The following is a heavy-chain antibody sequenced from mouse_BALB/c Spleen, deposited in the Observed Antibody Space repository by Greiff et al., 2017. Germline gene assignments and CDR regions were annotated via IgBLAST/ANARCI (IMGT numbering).Heavy chain of an antibody. V-gene: IGHV5-15*02. CDR3: ARGGYGNGDYLDY. CDR2: ISNLAYSI. D-gene: IGHD2-1*01. Sequence: DVMLVESGGGLVQPGGSRKLSCAASGFTFSDYGMAWVRQAPGKGPEWVAFISNLAYSIYYADTVTDRFTISSENAKNTLYLQMSSLRSEDTAMSYCARGGYGNGDYLDYWGQGTTLTVSA. J-gene: IGHJ2*01. CDR1: GFTFSDYG.